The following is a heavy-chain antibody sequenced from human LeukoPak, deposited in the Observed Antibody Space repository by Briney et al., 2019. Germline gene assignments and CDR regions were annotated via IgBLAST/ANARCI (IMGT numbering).Heavy chain of an antibody. Sequence: GGSLRLSCAASGFILSSYSMHWVRQAPGKGLQFVSAVSRNGGDTYYANSVKGRFTISRDISKNTLYLQMGSLRPEDMAVYYCARVDSGSACASWGQGILVTVSS. CDR3: ARVDSGSACAS. CDR1: GFILSSYS. V-gene: IGHV3-64*01. J-gene: IGHJ1*01. CDR2: VSRNGGDT. D-gene: IGHD6-19*01.